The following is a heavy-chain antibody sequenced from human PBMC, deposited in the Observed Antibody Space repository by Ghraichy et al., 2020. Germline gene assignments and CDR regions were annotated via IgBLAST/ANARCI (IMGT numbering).Heavy chain of an antibody. CDR3: ARDRGCGGGNCNNYNGVDV. CDR1: RFTFTDYS. D-gene: IGHD2-15*01. Sequence: GGSLRLSCAASRFTFTDYSMSWIRQAPGKGLEWVAHISTTGQNIYYADSLKGRFTISRDNAKKSLFLQMNSLRAEETAVYYCARDRGCGGGNCNNYNGVDVWGRGTTVTVSS. V-gene: IGHV3-11*01. CDR2: ISTTGQNI. J-gene: IGHJ6*02.